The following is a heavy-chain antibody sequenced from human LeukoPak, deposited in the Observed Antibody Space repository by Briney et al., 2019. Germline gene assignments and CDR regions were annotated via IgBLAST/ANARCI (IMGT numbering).Heavy chain of an antibody. Sequence: GGSLRLSCAASGFTFTAYLIHWVRQAPGKGLEWVAVMSSDGNAMFYADSVKGRFTISRDNSKNTLYLQMNSLRAEDTAVYYCVRESEYCFDQCASFDSWGQGTLVTVSS. D-gene: IGHD2/OR15-2a*01. CDR3: VRESEYCFDQCASFDS. CDR2: MSSDGNAM. V-gene: IGHV3-30-3*01. CDR1: GFTFTAYL. J-gene: IGHJ4*02.